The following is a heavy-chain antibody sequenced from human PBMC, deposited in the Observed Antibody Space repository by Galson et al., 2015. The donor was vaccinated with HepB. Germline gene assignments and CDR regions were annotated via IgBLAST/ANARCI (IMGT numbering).Heavy chain of an antibody. CDR1: GFTFSSYW. CDR3: ARDRGGATSPFDY. Sequence: SLRLSCAASGFTFSSYWMSWVRQAPGKGLEWVANIKQDGSEKYYVDSVKGRFTISRDNAKNSLYLQMNSLRAEDTAVYYCARDRGGATSPFDYWGQGTLVTVSS. D-gene: IGHD1-26*01. CDR2: IKQDGSEK. V-gene: IGHV3-7*03. J-gene: IGHJ4*02.